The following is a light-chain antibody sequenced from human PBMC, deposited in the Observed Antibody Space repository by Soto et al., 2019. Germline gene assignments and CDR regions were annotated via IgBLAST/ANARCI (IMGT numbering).Light chain of an antibody. CDR2: GIS. V-gene: IGKV3D-15*01. J-gene: IGKJ5*01. Sequence: EIVMTQSPATLSVSPGKRATLSCRASQSVNSNYLAWYQQKPGQAPRLLIYGISKRATDIPDRFSGSGSGTEFPLTISSLQPEDFATYYCQQHGQWPITFGQGTRLEIK. CDR3: QQHGQWPIT. CDR1: QSVNSN.